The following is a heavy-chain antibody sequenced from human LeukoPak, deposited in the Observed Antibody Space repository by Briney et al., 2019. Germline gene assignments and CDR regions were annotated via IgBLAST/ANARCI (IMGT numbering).Heavy chain of an antibody. Sequence: GGSLRLSCAASGFTFSNAWMSWVRQAPGKGLEWVSSISSSSSYIYYADSVKGRFTISKDNAKNSLSLQMNSLRAEDTAVYYCARTYSSSWSAFDIWGQGTRVTVSS. J-gene: IGHJ3*02. CDR1: GFTFSNAW. D-gene: IGHD6-13*01. CDR3: ARTYSSSWSAFDI. CDR2: ISSSSSYI. V-gene: IGHV3-21*01.